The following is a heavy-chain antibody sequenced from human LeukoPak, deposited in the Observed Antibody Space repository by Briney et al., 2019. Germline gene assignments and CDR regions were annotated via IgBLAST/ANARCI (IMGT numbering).Heavy chain of an antibody. Sequence: GGPLRLSCAASGFTFSSCAMSWVRQAPGKGLEWVSAFSGSGVSTYYADSVKGRFTISRDNSKHPLYLQMHSLRAEHTDVYYCAKGGYNPFDYWGQGTLVTVSS. CDR2: FSGSGVST. CDR3: AKGGYNPFDY. V-gene: IGHV3-23*01. J-gene: IGHJ4*02. CDR1: GFTFSSCA. D-gene: IGHD5-24*01.